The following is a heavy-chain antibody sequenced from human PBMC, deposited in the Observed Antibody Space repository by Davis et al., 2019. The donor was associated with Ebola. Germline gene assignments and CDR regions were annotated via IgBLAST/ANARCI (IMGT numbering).Heavy chain of an antibody. V-gene: IGHV3-33*08. CDR1: GFTFSSYG. CDR3: ARDSPYSNRNWFDP. CDR2: IWYDGSNK. D-gene: IGHD4-11*01. Sequence: GESLKISCAASGFTFSSYGMHWVRQAPGKGLEWVAVIWYDGSNKYYADSVKGRFTISRDNSKNTLYLQMNSLRAEDTAVYYCARDSPYSNRNWFDPWGQGTLVTVSS. J-gene: IGHJ5*02.